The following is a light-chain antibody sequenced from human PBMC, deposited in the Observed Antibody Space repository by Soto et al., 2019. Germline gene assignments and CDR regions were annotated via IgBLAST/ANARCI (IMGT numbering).Light chain of an antibody. J-gene: IGLJ1*01. Sequence: QSALTQPASVSGSPGQSITISCTGTSSDVGGYNYVSWYQQDPGKAPKLLIYEVSHRPSEVSNRFSGSKSGNTASLTISGLQAEDEADYYCSSYRSSSALHVFGTGTKLTVL. CDR3: SSYRSSSALHV. CDR2: EVS. V-gene: IGLV2-14*01. CDR1: SSDVGGYNY.